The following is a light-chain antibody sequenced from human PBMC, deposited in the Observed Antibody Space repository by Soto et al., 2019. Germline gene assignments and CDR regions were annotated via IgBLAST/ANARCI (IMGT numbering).Light chain of an antibody. CDR2: GAS. Sequence: EIVMTQSPATLSVSPGERATLSCRASQSVGSNLAWYQQKPGQAPRLLMYGASTRATGVPARFSGSGSGAEFTLTISILQSEDFAVYYCQQYNNRPPWTFGQGTKVEIE. CDR1: QSVGSN. CDR3: QQYNNRPPWT. V-gene: IGKV3-15*01. J-gene: IGKJ1*01.